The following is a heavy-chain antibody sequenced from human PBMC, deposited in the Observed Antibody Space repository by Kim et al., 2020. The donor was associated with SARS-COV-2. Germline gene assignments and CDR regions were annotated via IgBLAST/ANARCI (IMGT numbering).Heavy chain of an antibody. Sequence: PSLKRRVTISVDTSKNQFYLKLSSVTAADTAVYYCARHVGSGYIYVGPTDYWGQGTLVTVSS. CDR3: ARHVGSGYIYVGPTDY. D-gene: IGHD3-22*01. V-gene: IGHV4-39*01. J-gene: IGHJ4*02.